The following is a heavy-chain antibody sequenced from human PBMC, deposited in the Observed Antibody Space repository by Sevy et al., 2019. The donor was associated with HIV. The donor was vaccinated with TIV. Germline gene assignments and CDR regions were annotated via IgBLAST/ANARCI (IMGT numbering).Heavy chain of an antibody. CDR2: INQEGSDK. CDR3: ARDRWAKYPEDGFDI. V-gene: IGHV3-7*01. J-gene: IGHJ3*02. Sequence: RGYLRLSCAASGISFSNYWMSWVRQAPGKGLEGVANINQEGSDKKFVGSVKGRFTISRDNAKNSVYLQINSLTAEDTAVYYCARDRWAKYPEDGFDIWGQGTMVSVSS. CDR1: GISFSNYW.